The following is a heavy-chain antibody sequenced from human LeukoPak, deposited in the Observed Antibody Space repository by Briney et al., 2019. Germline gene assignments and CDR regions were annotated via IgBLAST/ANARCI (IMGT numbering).Heavy chain of an antibody. D-gene: IGHD3-3*01. CDR3: ARNYYDFWSGSSFYYGMDV. Sequence: PSETLSLTCSVSGASISPSYWSWLRQPPGKGLEWIGYIYYSGSTNYNPSLKSRVTISVDTSKNQFSLKLSSVTAADTAVYYCARNYYDFWSGSSFYYGMDVWGQGTTVTVSS. V-gene: IGHV4-59*01. J-gene: IGHJ6*02. CDR2: IYYSGST. CDR1: GASISPSY.